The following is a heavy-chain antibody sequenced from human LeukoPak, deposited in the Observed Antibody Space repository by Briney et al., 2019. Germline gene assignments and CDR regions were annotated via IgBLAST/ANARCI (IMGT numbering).Heavy chain of an antibody. J-gene: IGHJ5*02. Sequence: SVKVSCKASGGTFSSYAISWVRQAPGQGLEWMGGIIPIFGTANYAQKFQGRVTITRDTSASTAYMELSGLRSEDTAVYYCARDHHIVATIHHWFDPWGQGTLVTVSS. D-gene: IGHD5-12*01. CDR3: ARDHHIVATIHHWFDP. CDR1: GGTFSSYA. CDR2: IIPIFGTA. V-gene: IGHV1-69*05.